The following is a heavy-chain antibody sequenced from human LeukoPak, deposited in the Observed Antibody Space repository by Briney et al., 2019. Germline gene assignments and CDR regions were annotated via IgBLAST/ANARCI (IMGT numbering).Heavy chain of an antibody. CDR2: ISGSSSNT. CDR1: GYTFMSHG. D-gene: IGHD2-8*01. V-gene: IGHV1-18*01. Sequence: ASVKVSCKAHGYTFMSHGISWVRQAPGQGLEWMGWISGSSSNTNYAQRLQGRVTMTTDTSTTTAYMELRSLRSDDTAVYYCARDGRAGVYYFDYWGQGTLVTVSS. J-gene: IGHJ4*02. CDR3: ARDGRAGVYYFDY.